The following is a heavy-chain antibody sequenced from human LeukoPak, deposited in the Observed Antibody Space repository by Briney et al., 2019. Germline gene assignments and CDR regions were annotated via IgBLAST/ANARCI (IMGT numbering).Heavy chain of an antibody. D-gene: IGHD2-15*01. CDR2: IRYDGSNK. Sequence: GVSLTLSCAASVFTFSSNDMQWLPQAPGKGREGGTIIRYDGSNKYYTDPVKGRITISRDNSKDTLYLQVNSLRGEYRAVYYWARDRCSSDGCYSREVDYWGQGTLVTVSS. V-gene: IGHV3-30*02. CDR1: VFTFSSND. J-gene: IGHJ4*02. CDR3: ARDRCSSDGCYSREVDY.